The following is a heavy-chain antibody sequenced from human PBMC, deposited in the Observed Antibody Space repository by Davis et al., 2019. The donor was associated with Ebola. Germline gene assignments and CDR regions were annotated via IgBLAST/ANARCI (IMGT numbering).Heavy chain of an antibody. CDR1: GGSISSGGYS. V-gene: IGHV4-30-2*03. CDR3: ASPGAITIFGVAAANFDY. CDR2: IYHSGST. Sequence: MPSETLSLTCAVSGGSISSGGYSWSWIRQPPGKGLEWIGSIYHSGSTHYSPSLKSRVTISVDTSKNQFSLKMFSVTAADTAVYYCASPGAITIFGVAAANFDYWGQGTLVIVSS. J-gene: IGHJ4*02. D-gene: IGHD3-3*01.